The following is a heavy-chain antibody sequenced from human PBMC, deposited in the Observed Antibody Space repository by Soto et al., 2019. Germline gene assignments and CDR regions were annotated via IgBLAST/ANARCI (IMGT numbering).Heavy chain of an antibody. Sequence: LRLSCAASGFTFSSYAMHWVRQAPGKGLEWVAVISYDGSNKYYADSVKGRFTISRDNSKNTLYLQMNSLRAEDTAVYYCARDSSPNIVVVTVNWFDPWGQGTLVTVSS. J-gene: IGHJ5*02. D-gene: IGHD2-21*02. CDR1: GFTFSSYA. CDR3: ARDSSPNIVVVTVNWFDP. V-gene: IGHV3-30-3*01. CDR2: ISYDGSNK.